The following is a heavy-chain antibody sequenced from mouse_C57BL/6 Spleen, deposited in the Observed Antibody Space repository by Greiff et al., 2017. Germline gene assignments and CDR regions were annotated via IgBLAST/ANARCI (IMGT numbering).Heavy chain of an antibody. D-gene: IGHD3-3*01. J-gene: IGHJ3*01. Sequence: DVKLVESGGDLVKPGGSLKLSCAASGFTFSSYGMSWVRQTPDKRLEWVATISSGGSYTYYPDSVKGRFTISRDNAKHTLYLQMSSLKSEDTAMYYCAREGGPHFAYWGQGTLVTVSA. CDR3: AREGGPHFAY. CDR1: GFTFSSYG. CDR2: ISSGGSYT. V-gene: IGHV5-6*02.